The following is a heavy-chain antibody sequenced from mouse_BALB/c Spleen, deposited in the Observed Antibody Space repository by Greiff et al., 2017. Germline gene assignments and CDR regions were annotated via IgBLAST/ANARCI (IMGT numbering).Heavy chain of an antibody. CDR1: GFTFSSFG. CDR3: ARGYYGVYYAMDY. V-gene: IGHV5-17*02. D-gene: IGHD1-2*01. CDR2: ISSGSSTI. J-gene: IGHJ4*01. Sequence: EVQGVESGGGLVQPGGSRKLSCAASGFTFSSFGMHWVRQAPEKGLEWVAYISSGSSTIYYADTVKGRFTISRDNPKNTLFLQMTSLRSEDTAMYYCARGYYGVYYAMDYWGQGTSVTVAS.